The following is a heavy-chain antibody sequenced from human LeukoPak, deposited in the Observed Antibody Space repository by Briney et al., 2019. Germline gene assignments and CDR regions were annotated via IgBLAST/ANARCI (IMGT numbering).Heavy chain of an antibody. CDR3: ARAVYQLGGAFDI. Sequence: PSETLSLTCTVSGGSISSGSYYWSWIRQPAGKGLEWIGRIYTSGSTNYNPSLKSRVTISVDTSKNQFSLKLSSVTAADTAVYYCARAVYQLGGAFDIWGQGTMVTVSS. J-gene: IGHJ3*02. V-gene: IGHV4-61*02. CDR2: IYTSGST. D-gene: IGHD3-16*01. CDR1: GGSISSGSYY.